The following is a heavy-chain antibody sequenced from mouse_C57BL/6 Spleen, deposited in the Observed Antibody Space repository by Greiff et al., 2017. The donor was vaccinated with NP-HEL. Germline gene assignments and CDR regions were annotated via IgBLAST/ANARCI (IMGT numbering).Heavy chain of an antibody. J-gene: IGHJ2*01. CDR1: GYAFRSYW. CDR2: IYPGDGDT. Sequence: QVQLQQSGAELVKPGASVKISCKASGYAFRSYWMNWVKQRPGKGLEWIGQIYPGDGDTNYNGKFKGKATLTADKSSSTAYMQLRRLTSKKSAVYLCARGGREEGIDYWGQGTTLTVSS. CDR3: ARGGREEGIDY. V-gene: IGHV1-80*01. D-gene: IGHD3-3*01.